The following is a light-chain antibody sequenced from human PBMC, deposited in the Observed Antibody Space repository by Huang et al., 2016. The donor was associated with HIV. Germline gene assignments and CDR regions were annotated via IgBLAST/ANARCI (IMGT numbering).Light chain of an antibody. CDR2: SVS. J-gene: IGKJ2*01. Sequence: DIQMTQSPSSLSASVGDRVTISCRASQSISTYLNWYQQKPGKAPKVVIYSVSRLQSGVPSRFRGSGSGTDFTLTISSLQPEDFATYFCQQCYSTLYTFGQGTKLEMK. CDR1: QSISTY. CDR3: QQCYSTLYT. V-gene: IGKV1-39*01.